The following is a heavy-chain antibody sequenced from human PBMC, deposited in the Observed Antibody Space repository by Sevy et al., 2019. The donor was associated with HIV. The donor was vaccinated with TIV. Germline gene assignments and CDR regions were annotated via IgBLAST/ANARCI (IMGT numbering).Heavy chain of an antibody. CDR3: ARESVEMATNGGFDY. CDR1: GFTFSSYA. D-gene: IGHD5-12*01. J-gene: IGHJ4*01. CDR2: ISYDGSNK. V-gene: IGHV3-30*04. Sequence: GGSLRLSCAASGFTFSSYAMHWVRQAPGKGLEWVAVISYDGSNKYYADSVKGRFTISRDNSKNTLYLQMNSLRAEDTAVYYCARESVEMATNGGFDYWGHGTLVTVSS.